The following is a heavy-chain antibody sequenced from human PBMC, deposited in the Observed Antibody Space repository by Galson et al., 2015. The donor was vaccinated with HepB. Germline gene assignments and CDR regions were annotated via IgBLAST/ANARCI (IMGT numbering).Heavy chain of an antibody. CDR1: GFTFSDYY. CDR3: ARDRYCSSTSCYARYYYYYYMDV. D-gene: IGHD2-2*01. V-gene: IGHV3-11*06. CDR2: ISSSSSYT. J-gene: IGHJ6*03. Sequence: SLRLSCAASGFTFSDYYMSWIRQAPGKGLEWVSYISSSSSYTNYADSVKGRFTISRDNAKNSLYLQMNSLRAEDTAVYYCARDRYCSSTSCYARYYYYYYMDVWGKGTTVTVSS.